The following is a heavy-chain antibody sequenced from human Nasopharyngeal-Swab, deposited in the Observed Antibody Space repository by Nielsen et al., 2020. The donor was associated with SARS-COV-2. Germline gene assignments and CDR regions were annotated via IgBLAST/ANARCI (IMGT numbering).Heavy chain of an antibody. Sequence: LKISCAASGFTFSSYAMTWVRQAPGKGLEWVSTISGSGGSTYYADSVKGRFTISRDNSKNTLYLQMNSLRAEDTAVYYCARGYGMTTVFEGDYWGQGTLVTVSS. CDR3: ARGYGMTTVFEGDY. V-gene: IGHV3-23*01. J-gene: IGHJ4*02. CDR2: ISGSGGST. D-gene: IGHD4-17*01. CDR1: GFTFSSYA.